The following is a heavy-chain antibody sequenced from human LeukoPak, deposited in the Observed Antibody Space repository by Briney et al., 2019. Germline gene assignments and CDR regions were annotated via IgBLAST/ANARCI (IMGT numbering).Heavy chain of an antibody. J-gene: IGHJ6*02. D-gene: IGHD4-17*01. V-gene: IGHV3-48*01. CDR1: GFTFSSYS. CDR3: ARGGGSVTRKDCYYGMDV. CDR2: ISSSSSTI. Sequence: GGSLRLSCAASGFTFSSYSMNWVRQAPGKGLEWVSYISSSSSTIYYADSVKGRFTISRDNAKNSLYLQMNSLRAEDTAVYYCARGGGSVTRKDCYYGMDVWGQGTTVTVSS.